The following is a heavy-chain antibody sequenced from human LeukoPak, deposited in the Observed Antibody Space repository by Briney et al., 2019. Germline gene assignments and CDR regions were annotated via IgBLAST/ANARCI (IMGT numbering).Heavy chain of an antibody. Sequence: GGSLRLSCAASGFTFSSYSMNWVRQAPGKGLEWVSSISSSSSYIYYVDSVKGRFTISRDNAKNSLYLQMNSLRAEDTAMYYCARDFRFLDDYWGQGTLVTVSS. J-gene: IGHJ4*02. D-gene: IGHD3-3*01. CDR3: ARDFRFLDDY. V-gene: IGHV3-21*01. CDR2: ISSSSSYI. CDR1: GFTFSSYS.